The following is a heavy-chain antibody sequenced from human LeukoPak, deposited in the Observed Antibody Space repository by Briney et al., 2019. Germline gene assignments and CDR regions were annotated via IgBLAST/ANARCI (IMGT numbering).Heavy chain of an antibody. Sequence: GGSLRLSCAASGFTFSNAWMSWVRQAPGKGLEWIGRIRSKTDGGTTDYAAPVKDRFTISRDDSKNTLFLQINSLKTEDTAVDYCTTYVAVAGTRHFDSWGQGALVTVSS. CDR2: IRSKTDGGTT. CDR3: TTYVAVAGTRHFDS. J-gene: IGHJ4*02. CDR1: GFTFSNAW. D-gene: IGHD6-19*01. V-gene: IGHV3-15*01.